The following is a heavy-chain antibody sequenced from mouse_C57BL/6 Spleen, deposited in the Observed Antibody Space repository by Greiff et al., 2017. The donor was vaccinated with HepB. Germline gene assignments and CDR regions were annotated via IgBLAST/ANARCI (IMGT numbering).Heavy chain of an antibody. V-gene: IGHV10-1*01. D-gene: IGHD1-1*01. CDR2: IRSKSNNYAT. J-gene: IGHJ4*01. CDR1: GFSFNTYA. Sequence: EVKVVESGGGLVQPKGSLKLSCAASGFSFNTYAMNWVRQAPGKGLEWVARIRSKSNNYATYYADSVKDRFTISRDDSESMLYLQMNNLKTEDTAMYYCVRPLITTVYYAMDYWGQGTSVTVSS. CDR3: VRPLITTVYYAMDY.